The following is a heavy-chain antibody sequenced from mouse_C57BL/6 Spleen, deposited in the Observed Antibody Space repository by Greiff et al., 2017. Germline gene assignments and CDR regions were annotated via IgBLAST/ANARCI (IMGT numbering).Heavy chain of an antibody. CDR2: LSSGSSPI. J-gene: IGHJ2*01. D-gene: IGHD2-3*01. CDR3: ARDGYYVRFDY. V-gene: IGHV5-17*01. Sequence: EVHLVESGGGLVKPGGSLKLSCAASGFTFSDSGMHWVRQAPEKGLEWVAYLSSGSSPIYYADTVKGRFTISRDNAKNTLFLQMTSLRAEDTAMYYCARDGYYVRFDYWGQGTTLTVSS. CDR1: GFTFSDSG.